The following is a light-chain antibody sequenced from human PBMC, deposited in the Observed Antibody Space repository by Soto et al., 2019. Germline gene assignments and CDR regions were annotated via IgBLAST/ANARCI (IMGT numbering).Light chain of an antibody. V-gene: IGKV3-20*01. CDR2: GAS. CDR1: QSVSSIY. J-gene: IGKJ1*01. Sequence: EIVLTQSPGTLSLSPGERATLSCRASQSVSSIYFAWYQQKPGRAPRLLIYGASSRATGIPDRFSGSGSGTDFTLTISRLEPEDFAVYYCQQYGSSLWTFGQGTKVEIK. CDR3: QQYGSSLWT.